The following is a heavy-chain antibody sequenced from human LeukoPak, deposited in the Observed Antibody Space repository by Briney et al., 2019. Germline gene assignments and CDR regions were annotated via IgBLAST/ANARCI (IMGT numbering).Heavy chain of an antibody. Sequence: PSETLSLTCTVSGGSISSYYWSWIRQPAGKGLEWIGRIYTSGSTNYNPSLKSRVTMSVDTSKNQFSLKLSSVTAADTAVYYCARDSGSYYGVSDYYYYYMDVWGKGTTVTVSS. CDR3: ARDSGSYYGVSDYYYYYMDV. V-gene: IGHV4-4*07. J-gene: IGHJ6*03. CDR1: GGSISSYY. CDR2: IYTSGST. D-gene: IGHD1-26*01.